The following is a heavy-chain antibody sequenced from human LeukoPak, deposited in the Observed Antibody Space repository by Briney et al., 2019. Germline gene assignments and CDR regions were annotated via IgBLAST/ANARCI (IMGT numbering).Heavy chain of an antibody. Sequence: GESLKISCKGSGYIFANYWIAWVRQMPGKGLEWMGIIYPDDSDTRYSPSFQGQVTISADKSIATAYLQWSSLKASDTAMYYCARPVEMATSPFDYWGQGTLVTVFS. D-gene: IGHD5-24*01. CDR2: IYPDDSDT. CDR3: ARPVEMATSPFDY. CDR1: GYIFANYW. V-gene: IGHV5-51*01. J-gene: IGHJ4*02.